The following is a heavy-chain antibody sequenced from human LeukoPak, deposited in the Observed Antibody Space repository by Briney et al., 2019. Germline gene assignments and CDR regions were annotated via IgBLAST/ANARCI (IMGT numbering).Heavy chain of an antibody. CDR1: GYSISSGYY. CDR2: IYHSGST. J-gene: IGHJ3*02. V-gene: IGHV4-38-2*01. CDR3: ARHVKLPIYVRGAFDI. D-gene: IGHD3-16*01. Sequence: PSETLSLTCAVSGYSISSGYYWGWIREPPGKGLEWIGSIYHSGSTYYNPSLRSRVTISVDTSKNQFSLKLSSVTAADTAVYYCARHVKLPIYVRGAFDIWGQGTRVTVSS.